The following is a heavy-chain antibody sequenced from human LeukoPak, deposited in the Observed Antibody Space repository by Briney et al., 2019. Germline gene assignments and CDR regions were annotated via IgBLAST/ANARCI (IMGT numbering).Heavy chain of an antibody. J-gene: IGHJ3*02. Sequence: SETLSLTCTVSGGSISSYYWSWIRQSPGKGLECIGYIHYTGSTNYNPSLKSRVTISVETSKNQFSLKLKSVTAADTAVYYCASGYCGGACQLGGVDMWGQGTIVTVSS. D-gene: IGHD2-21*02. CDR1: GGSISSYY. CDR2: IHYTGST. CDR3: ASGYCGGACQLGGVDM. V-gene: IGHV4-59*01.